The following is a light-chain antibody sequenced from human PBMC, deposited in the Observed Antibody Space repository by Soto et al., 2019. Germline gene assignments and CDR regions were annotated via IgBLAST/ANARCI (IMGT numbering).Light chain of an antibody. CDR1: SSNIGPTYD. CDR2: ANT. Sequence: QAVVTQPPSVSGAPGQRVTISSPGSSSNIGPTYDVHWYQQLPGTAPKLLIYANTNRPSGVPDRFSGSKSGTSASLAITGLQADDEADYFCQSYDSSLSGYVFGTGTKLTVL. J-gene: IGLJ1*01. CDR3: QSYDSSLSGYV. V-gene: IGLV1-40*01.